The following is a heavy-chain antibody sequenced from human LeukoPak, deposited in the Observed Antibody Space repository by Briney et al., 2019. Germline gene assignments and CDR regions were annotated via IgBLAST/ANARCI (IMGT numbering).Heavy chain of an antibody. Sequence: GGSLRLSCAASGFTFSDYYMSWIRQAPGKGLEWVSYISSSGSTIYYADSVKGRFTISRDNAKNSLYLQMNSLRAEDTAVYYCARPFLYYYDSSATPWGQGTLVTVSS. J-gene: IGHJ5*02. CDR2: ISSSGSTI. V-gene: IGHV3-11*01. CDR1: GFTFSDYY. CDR3: ARPFLYYYDSSATP. D-gene: IGHD3-22*01.